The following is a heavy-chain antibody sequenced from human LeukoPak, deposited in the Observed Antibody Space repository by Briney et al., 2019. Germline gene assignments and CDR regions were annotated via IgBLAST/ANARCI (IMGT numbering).Heavy chain of an antibody. CDR2: MSFDGSQT. CDR1: GFTFSSYA. J-gene: IGHJ4*02. CDR3: AREEYRYALEAFDY. D-gene: IGHD2-2*01. Sequence: PGRSLRLSCAASGFTFSSYAMHWVRQAPGKGLEWVAVMSFDGSQTYYADFVKGRFTISRDNSKSTLYLQMNSLRAEDTSVYYCAREEYRYALEAFDYWGQGTLVTVSS. V-gene: IGHV3-30*04.